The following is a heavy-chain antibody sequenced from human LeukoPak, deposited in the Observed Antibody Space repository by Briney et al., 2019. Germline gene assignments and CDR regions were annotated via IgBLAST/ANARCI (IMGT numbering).Heavy chain of an antibody. D-gene: IGHD3-10*01. J-gene: IGHJ6*02. CDR1: GFTFDDYA. CDR3: AKDMGYGLGSYYTHYYGMDV. Sequence: GGSLRLSCAASGFTFDDYAMHWVRQAPGKGLEWVSGISWNSGSIGYADSVKGRFTISRDNAKNSLYLQMNSLRAEDTALYYCAKDMGYGLGSYYTHYYGMDVWGQGTTVTVSS. V-gene: IGHV3-9*01. CDR2: ISWNSGSI.